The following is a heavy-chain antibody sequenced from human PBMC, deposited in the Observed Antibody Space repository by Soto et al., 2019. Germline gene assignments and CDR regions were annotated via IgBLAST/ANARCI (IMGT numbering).Heavy chain of an antibody. CDR3: ARHGNGEYGSGGSCYSPYWYFDL. CDR2: IYNSGST. V-gene: IGHV4-39*01. D-gene: IGHD2-15*01. J-gene: IGHJ2*01. CDR1: GCSISSSSYY. Sequence: QLQLQESGPGLVKPSETLSLPCTVSGCSISSSSYYWGWIRQPPGKGLVWIGSIYNSGSTYYNPSLKSRVTISVDTAKSQFTLKLSSVTAADTAVYYCARHGNGEYGSGGSCYSPYWYFDLWGRGTLVTVSS.